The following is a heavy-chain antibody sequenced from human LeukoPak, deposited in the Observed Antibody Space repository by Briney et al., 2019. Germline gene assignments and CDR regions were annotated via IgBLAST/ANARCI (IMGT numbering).Heavy chain of an antibody. CDR2: IYHSGST. D-gene: IGHD3-10*01. Sequence: SETLSLTCAVSGGSISSSNWWSWVRQPPGQGLEWIGEIYHSGSTNYNPSLKSRVTISVDKSKNQFSLKLSSVTAADTAVYYCARGLVENGRMRITMVRGVIGDLQYFDYWGQGTLVTVSS. CDR3: ARGLVENGRMRITMVRGVIGDLQYFDY. CDR1: GGSISSSNW. V-gene: IGHV4-4*02. J-gene: IGHJ4*02.